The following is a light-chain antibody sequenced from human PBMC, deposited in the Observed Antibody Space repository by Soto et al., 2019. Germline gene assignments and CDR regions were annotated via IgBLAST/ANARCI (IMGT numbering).Light chain of an antibody. Sequence: DIQMTQSPSSLSASAGERVTITCRASQSISSYLNWYQQKPGKAPKLLIYAASSLQSGVPSRFSGSGSGTDFTLTISSLQPEDFATYYCQQSYSTLRTFGPGTKVDIK. J-gene: IGKJ3*01. CDR2: AAS. CDR1: QSISSY. V-gene: IGKV1-39*01. CDR3: QQSYSTLRT.